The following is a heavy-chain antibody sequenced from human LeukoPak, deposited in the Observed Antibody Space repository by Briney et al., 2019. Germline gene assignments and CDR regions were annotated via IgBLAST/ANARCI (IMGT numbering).Heavy chain of an antibody. CDR2: INHSGST. Sequence: SETLSLTCTVSGGSISGYYWSWIRQPPGKGLEWIGEINHSGSTYYNPSLKSRVTISVDTSKNQFSLKLSSVTAADTAVYYCARAGGDLVRGVIPNWFDPWGQGTLVTVSS. D-gene: IGHD3-10*01. CDR1: GGSISGYY. CDR3: ARAGGDLVRGVIPNWFDP. J-gene: IGHJ5*02. V-gene: IGHV4-34*01.